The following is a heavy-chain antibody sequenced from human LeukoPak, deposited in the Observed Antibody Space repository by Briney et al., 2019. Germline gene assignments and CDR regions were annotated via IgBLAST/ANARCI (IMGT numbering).Heavy chain of an antibody. V-gene: IGHV4-34*01. J-gene: IGHJ5*02. CDR1: GGSFSGYY. D-gene: IGHD1-26*01. Sequence: SETLSLTCAVYGGSFSGYYWSWLRQPPGKGLEWIGEINHSGSTNYNPSLKSRATISVDTSKNQFSLKLSSVTAADTAVYYCAGSIVGATRGFDPWGQGTLVTVSS. CDR2: INHSGST. CDR3: AGSIVGATRGFDP.